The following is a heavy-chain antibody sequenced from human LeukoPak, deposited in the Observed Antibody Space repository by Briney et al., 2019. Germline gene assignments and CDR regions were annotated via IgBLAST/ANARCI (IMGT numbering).Heavy chain of an antibody. CDR1: GFTFSRYW. J-gene: IGHJ4*02. CDR2: IKEDGSEK. V-gene: IGHV3-7*01. D-gene: IGHD1-26*01. CDR3: ARDGTVGALDY. Sequence: PGGSLRLSCAASGFTFSRYWMSWVRQVPGKGLEWVANIKEDGSEKYYVDSVKGRFTISRDNAKNSLYLQMNSLRADDTAVYYCARDGTVGALDYWGQGTLVTVSS.